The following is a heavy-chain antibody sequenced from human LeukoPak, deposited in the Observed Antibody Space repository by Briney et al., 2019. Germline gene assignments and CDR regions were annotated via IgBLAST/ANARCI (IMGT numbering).Heavy chain of an antibody. V-gene: IGHV3-23*01. D-gene: IGHD1-26*01. CDR2: TSGSGGST. CDR1: GFTFSSYA. CDR3: ARGFGGSYIRFDH. Sequence: GGSLRLSCAASGFTFSSYAMSWVRQAPGKGLEWVSSTSGSGGSTYYADSVKGRFTISRDNSKSTLFLQVNSLRAEDTAVYYCARGFGGSYIRFDHWGQGTLVTVSS. J-gene: IGHJ4*02.